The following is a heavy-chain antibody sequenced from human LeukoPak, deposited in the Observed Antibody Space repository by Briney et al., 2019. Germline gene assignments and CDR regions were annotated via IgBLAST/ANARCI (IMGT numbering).Heavy chain of an antibody. D-gene: IGHD2-2*01. CDR2: MNPNSGNT. V-gene: IGHV1-8*03. CDR3: ARGGLVVVPAAMDFDY. Sequence: ASVTVSCKASGYTFTSYDINWVRQATGQGLEWMGWMNPNSGNTGYAQKFQGRVTITRNTSISTAYMELSSLRSEDTAVYYCARGGLVVVPAAMDFDYWGQGTLVTVSS. CDR1: GYTFTSYD. J-gene: IGHJ4*02.